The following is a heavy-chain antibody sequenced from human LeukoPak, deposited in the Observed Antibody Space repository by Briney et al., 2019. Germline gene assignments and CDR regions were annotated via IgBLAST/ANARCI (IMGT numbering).Heavy chain of an antibody. D-gene: IGHD2-15*01. CDR1: DGSFSGFY. J-gene: IGHJ5*02. V-gene: IGHV4-34*01. CDR3: ARGRGGFDP. Sequence: PSETLSLTCAVYDGSFSGFYWGWIRQPPGKGLEWIGEIDHSGATYYNPSLKSRVTISEDTSKRHFSLKLTSVTAADTAVYYCARGRGGFDPWGQGYLVTVSS. CDR2: IDHSGAT.